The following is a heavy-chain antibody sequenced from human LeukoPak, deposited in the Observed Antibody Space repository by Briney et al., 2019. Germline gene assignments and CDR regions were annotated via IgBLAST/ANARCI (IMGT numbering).Heavy chain of an antibody. CDR1: GFTFSSYA. Sequence: PEGSLRLSCAASGFTFSSYAMHWVRQAPGKGLEYVSAISSNGGSTYYANSVKGRFTISRDNSKNTLYLQMGSLRAEDMAVYYCARAKISGSYFLDYWGQGTLVTVSS. CDR3: ARAKISGSYFLDY. J-gene: IGHJ4*02. CDR2: ISSNGGST. V-gene: IGHV3-64*01. D-gene: IGHD1-26*01.